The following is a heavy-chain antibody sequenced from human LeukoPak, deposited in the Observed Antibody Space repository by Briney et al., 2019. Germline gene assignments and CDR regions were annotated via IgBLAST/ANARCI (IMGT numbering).Heavy chain of an antibody. CDR3: ARCDSSGYLNYYFDY. Sequence: PLETLSLTCTVSGGSISSYYWSWIRQPPGKGLEWIGYIYYSGSTNYNPSLKSRVTILVDSSKNQFSLKLSSVTAADTAVYYCARCDSSGYLNYYFDYWGQGTLVTVSS. J-gene: IGHJ4*02. CDR2: IYYSGST. CDR1: GGSISSYY. V-gene: IGHV4-59*08. D-gene: IGHD3-22*01.